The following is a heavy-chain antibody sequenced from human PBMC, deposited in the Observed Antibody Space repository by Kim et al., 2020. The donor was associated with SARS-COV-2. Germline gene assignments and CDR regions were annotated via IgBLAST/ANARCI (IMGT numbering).Heavy chain of an antibody. V-gene: IGHV4-34*01. J-gene: IGHJ6*02. CDR2: IDHSGTT. CDR3: ARAFSPSSSWYRGGMDV. Sequence: SETLSLTCGVYGGSFTGYYWSWIRQFPGKGLEWIGEIDHSGTTHYNPSLKSRVSMSVDTSKTQFSLKVTAVTAADTAVYYCARAFSPSSSWYRGGMDVWGPGTTVTVFS. CDR1: GGSFTGYY. D-gene: IGHD6-13*01.